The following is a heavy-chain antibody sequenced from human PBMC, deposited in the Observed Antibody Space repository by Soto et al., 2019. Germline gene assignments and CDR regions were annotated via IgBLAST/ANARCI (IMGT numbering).Heavy chain of an antibody. CDR3: AKHIAVAGNYYYYAMDV. J-gene: IGHJ6*02. CDR2: INPNTGGT. V-gene: IGHV1-2*02. D-gene: IGHD6-19*01. CDR1: GYTFTGYH. Sequence: QVQLLQSGAEVKKPGASVKVSCKASGYTFTGYHMHWVRQAPGQGLEWMGWINPNTGGTNYAQKFQGRVTVTRDTSIITAYMELSGLRSDDTAVYFCAKHIAVAGNYYYYAMDVWGQGTTVTVSS.